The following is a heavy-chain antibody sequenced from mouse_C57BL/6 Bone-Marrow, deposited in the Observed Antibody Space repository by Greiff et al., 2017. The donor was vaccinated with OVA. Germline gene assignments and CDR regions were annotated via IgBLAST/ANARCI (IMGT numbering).Heavy chain of an antibody. D-gene: IGHD1-1*02. CDR2: IDPSDSYT. V-gene: IGHV1-50*01. CDR3: ASDCYGAYWYFDV. CDR1: GYTFTSYW. J-gene: IGHJ1*03. Sequence: VQLQQPGAELVKPGASVKLSCKASGYTFTSYWMQWVKQRPGQGLEWIGEIDPSDSYTNYNQKFKGKATLTVDTSSSTAYMQLSSLTSEDSAVYYCASDCYGAYWYFDVWGTGTTVTVSS.